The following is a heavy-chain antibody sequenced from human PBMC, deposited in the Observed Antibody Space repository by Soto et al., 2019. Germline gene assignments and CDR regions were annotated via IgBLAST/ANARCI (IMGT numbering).Heavy chain of an antibody. Sequence: GGSLRLSCAASGFTFSSYAMSWVRQAPGKGLEWVSAISGSGGSTYYADSVKGRFTISRDNSKNTLYLQMNSLRAEDTAVYYCAKVLQFGELSYGPKVLNEYYGMDVWGQGTTVTVSS. CDR3: AKVLQFGELSYGPKVLNEYYGMDV. V-gene: IGHV3-23*01. J-gene: IGHJ6*02. D-gene: IGHD3-10*01. CDR1: GFTFSSYA. CDR2: ISGSGGST.